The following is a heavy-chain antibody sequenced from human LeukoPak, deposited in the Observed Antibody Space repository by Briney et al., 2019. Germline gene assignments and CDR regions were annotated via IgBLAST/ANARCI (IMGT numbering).Heavy chain of an antibody. J-gene: IGHJ4*02. CDR1: GFTFSSYA. V-gene: IGHV4-39*01. CDR3: ARHSPTYFFDY. Sequence: GSLRLSCAASGFTFSSYAMSWVRQAPGKGLEWIGSIYYSGSTYYNPSLKSRVTISVDTSKNQFSLKLSSVTAADTAVYYCARHSPTYFFDYWGQGTLVTVSS. CDR2: IYYSGST. D-gene: IGHD3-9*01.